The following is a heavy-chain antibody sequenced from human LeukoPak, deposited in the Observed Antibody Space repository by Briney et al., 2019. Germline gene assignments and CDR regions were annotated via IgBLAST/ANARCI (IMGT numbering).Heavy chain of an antibody. V-gene: IGHV3-74*01. Sequence: GGSLGLSCAASGITFSSYWMHWVRQAPGKGLVWVSRINSDGSSTSYADSVKGRFTISRDNAKNTLYLQMNSLRVEDTAVYYCARGTGGTGYLDLWGRGTLVTVSS. CDR2: INSDGSST. D-gene: IGHD7-27*01. CDR3: ARGTGGTGYLDL. J-gene: IGHJ2*01. CDR1: GITFSSYW.